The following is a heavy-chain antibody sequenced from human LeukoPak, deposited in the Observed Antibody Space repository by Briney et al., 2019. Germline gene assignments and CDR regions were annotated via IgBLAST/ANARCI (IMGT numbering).Heavy chain of an antibody. CDR3: AGGPATMVREEGFDY. V-gene: IGHV1-8*01. D-gene: IGHD3-10*01. J-gene: IGHJ4*02. CDR1: GYTFTSYD. CDR2: MNPNSGNT. Sequence: ASVKVSCKASGYTFTSYDINWVRQATGQGLEWMGWMNPNSGNTGYAQKFQGRVTMTRNTSISTAYMELSSLRSEDTAVYYCAGGPATMVREEGFDYWGQGTLVTVSS.